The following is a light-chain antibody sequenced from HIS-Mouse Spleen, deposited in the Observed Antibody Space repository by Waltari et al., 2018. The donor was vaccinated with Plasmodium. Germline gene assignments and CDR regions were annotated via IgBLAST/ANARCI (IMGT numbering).Light chain of an antibody. J-gene: IGKJ2*01. CDR2: WAS. Sequence: DIVMTQSPDSLAVSLCERDTINCKYSQSVLYSSTNKNYLAWYQQKPGQPPKLLIYWASTRESGVPDRFSGSGSGTDFTLTISSLQAEDVAVYYCQQYYSTPYTFGQGTKLEIK. CDR1: QSVLYSSTNKNY. CDR3: QQYYSTPYT. V-gene: IGKV4-1*01.